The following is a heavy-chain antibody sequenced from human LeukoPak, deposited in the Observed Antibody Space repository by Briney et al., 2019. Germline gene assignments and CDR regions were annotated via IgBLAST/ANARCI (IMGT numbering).Heavy chain of an antibody. CDR2: ISWNSGSI. V-gene: IGHV3-9*01. D-gene: IGHD2-15*01. Sequence: GGSLRLSCAASGFTFDDYAMHWVRQAPGKGLEWVSGISWNSGSIGYADSVKGRFTISRDNAKNSLYLQMNSLRAEDTAVYYCARELRRRVVAATLGYWGQGTLVTVSS. CDR3: ARELRRRVVAATLGY. CDR1: GFTFDDYA. J-gene: IGHJ4*02.